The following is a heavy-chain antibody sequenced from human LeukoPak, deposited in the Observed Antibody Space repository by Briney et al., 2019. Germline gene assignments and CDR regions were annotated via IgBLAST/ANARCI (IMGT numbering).Heavy chain of an antibody. Sequence: GASVKVSCKASGDTFSNYAISWVRQAPGQGLEWMGGIIPIFGTAKYAQKFQGRVTITADTSTSTAYMELSSLRSEDTAVYYCATEMTEVAWFDPWGQGTLVTVSS. CDR3: ATEMTEVAWFDP. CDR2: IIPIFGTA. J-gene: IGHJ5*02. CDR1: GDTFSNYA. V-gene: IGHV1-69*06.